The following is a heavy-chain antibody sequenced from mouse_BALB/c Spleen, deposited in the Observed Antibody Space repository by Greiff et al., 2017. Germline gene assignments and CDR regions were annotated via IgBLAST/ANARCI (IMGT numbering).Heavy chain of an antibody. CDR3: ARLYYGSSYFDY. CDR1: GFTFSSYG. J-gene: IGHJ2*01. CDR2: ISSGGSYT. V-gene: IGHV5-6*01. Sequence: EVHLVESGGDLVKPGGSLKLSCAASGFTFSSYGMSWVRQTPDKRLEWVATISSGGSYTYYPDSVKGRFTISRDNAKNTLYLQMSSLKSEDTAMYYCARLYYGSSYFDYWGQGTTLTVSS. D-gene: IGHD1-1*01.